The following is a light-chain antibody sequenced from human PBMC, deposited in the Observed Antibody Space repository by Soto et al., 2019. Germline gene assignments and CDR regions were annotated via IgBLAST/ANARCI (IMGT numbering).Light chain of an antibody. CDR1: QRISSD. CDR3: QQYDNWPPT. CDR2: GTS. J-gene: IGKJ5*01. V-gene: IGKV3-15*01. Sequence: EIVMTQSPATLSVSPGERVALSCRATQRISSDLAWYQQKPGQAPRLLIYGTSTRATGIPGRFSGSGSGTEFTLTISSLQSEDFAVYYCQQYDNWPPTFGQGTRLEIK.